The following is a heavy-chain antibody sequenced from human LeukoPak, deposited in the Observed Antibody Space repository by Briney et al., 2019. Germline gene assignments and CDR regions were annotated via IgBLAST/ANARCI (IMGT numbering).Heavy chain of an antibody. CDR2: ISWNSGSI. V-gene: IGHV3-9*01. D-gene: IGHD1-1*01. Sequence: QPGGSLRLSCAASGFTFDDYAMHWVRQAPGKGLEWVSGISWNSGSIGYADSVKGRFTISRDNAKNSLYLQMNSLRAEDTAVYHCATGFFYFYYMDVWGKGTTVTISS. J-gene: IGHJ6*03. CDR1: GFTFDDYA. CDR3: ATGFFYFYYMDV.